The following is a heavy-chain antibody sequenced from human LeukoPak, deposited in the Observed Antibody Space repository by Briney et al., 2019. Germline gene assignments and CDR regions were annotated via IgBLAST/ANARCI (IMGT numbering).Heavy chain of an antibody. CDR2: IIPSFGTA. Sequence: ASVKVSCKASGGTFSSYAISWVRQPPGQGLEWMGGIIPSFGTANYAQKFQDRVTITTDDSTSTAYMKLSSLRSEETAVYYCARDGKTSPAATVTMRDAFDIWGQGTMVTVSS. CDR1: GGTFSSYA. CDR3: ARDGKTSPAATVTMRDAFDI. J-gene: IGHJ3*02. D-gene: IGHD4-11*01. V-gene: IGHV1-69*05.